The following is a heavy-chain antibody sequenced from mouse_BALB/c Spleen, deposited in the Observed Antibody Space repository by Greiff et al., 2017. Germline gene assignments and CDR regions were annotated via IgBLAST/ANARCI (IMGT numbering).Heavy chain of an antibody. CDR2: IYPGNVNT. J-gene: IGHJ4*01. CDR1: GYTFTSYY. CDR3: ARGEVRRSMDY. Sequence: VQLQQSGPELVKPGASVRISCKASGYTFTSYYIHWVKQRPGQGLEWIGWIYPGNVNTKYNEKFKGKATLTADKSSSTAYMQLSSLTSEDSAVYFCARGEVRRSMDYWGQGTSVTVSS. D-gene: IGHD2-14*01. V-gene: IGHV1S56*01.